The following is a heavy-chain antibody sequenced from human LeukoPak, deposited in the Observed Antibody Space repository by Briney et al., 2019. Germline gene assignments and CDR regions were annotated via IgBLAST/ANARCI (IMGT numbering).Heavy chain of an antibody. CDR1: GYTFTSYG. CDR3: AREEVVPAAMKYYYGMDV. J-gene: IGHJ6*02. CDR2: ISAYNGNT. V-gene: IGHV1-18*01. D-gene: IGHD2-2*01. Sequence: ASVKVSCKASGYTFTSYGISWVRQAPGQGLEWMGWISAYNGNTNYAQKLQGRVTMTTDTSTSTAYMELRGLRSDDTAVYYCAREEVVPAAMKYYYGMDVWCQGTTVTVSS.